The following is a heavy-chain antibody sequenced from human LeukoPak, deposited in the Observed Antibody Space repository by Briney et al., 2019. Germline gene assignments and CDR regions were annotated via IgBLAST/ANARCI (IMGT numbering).Heavy chain of an antibody. J-gene: IGHJ4*02. D-gene: IGHD1-14*01. V-gene: IGHV1-69*13. CDR2: IIPIFGTA. CDR3: ASRDPSYTKDY. Sequence: ASVTVSCKASGGTFSSYAISWVRQAPGQGLEWMGGIIPIFGTANYAQKFQGRVTITADESTSTAYMELSSLRSEDTAVYYCASRDPSYTKDYWRQGTLVTVSS. CDR1: GGTFSSYA.